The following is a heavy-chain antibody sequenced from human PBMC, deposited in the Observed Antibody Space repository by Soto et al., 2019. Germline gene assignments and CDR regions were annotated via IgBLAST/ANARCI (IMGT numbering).Heavy chain of an antibody. J-gene: IGHJ3*02. Sequence: SETLSLTCTVSGGSISSSSYYWGWIRQPPGKGLEWIGSIYYSGSTYYNPSLKSRVTISVDTSKNQFSLKLSSVTAADTAVYYCARTYYDFWSGYYTVSAFDIWGQGTMVTVSS. V-gene: IGHV4-39*01. CDR3: ARTYYDFWSGYYTVSAFDI. CDR2: IYYSGST. D-gene: IGHD3-3*01. CDR1: GGSISSSSYY.